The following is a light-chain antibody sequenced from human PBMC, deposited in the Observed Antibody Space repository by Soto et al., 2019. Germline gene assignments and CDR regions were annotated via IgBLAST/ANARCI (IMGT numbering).Light chain of an antibody. CDR3: MQSLELPRT. CDR1: QSLLHSDGNTY. V-gene: IGKV2D-29*01. Sequence: DIVMTQTPISLSVTPGQPTSISCKSSQSLLHSDGNTYLSWYLQKPGQPPQLLISEVSNRFSGVPDRFSGSGSGTDFTLKISRVEADDVGVYYCMQSLELPRTFGQGTKVEIK. CDR2: EVS. J-gene: IGKJ1*01.